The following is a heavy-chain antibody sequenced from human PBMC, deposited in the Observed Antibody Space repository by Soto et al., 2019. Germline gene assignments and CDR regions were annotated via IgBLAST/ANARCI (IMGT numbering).Heavy chain of an antibody. J-gene: IGHJ6*02. D-gene: IGHD1-26*01. Sequence: EVQRLEAGGGLVHPGGSLRLSCTTSRFTFTNYGMNWVRQAPGKWLEWVAGVSARGRDTSYADSVKGRFIISRNNSKDILHLHMISRIAEDTALEYYAINSCREYNYGIELWGQGTT. CDR2: VSARGRDT. V-gene: IGHV3-23*01. CDR1: RFTFTNYG. CDR3: AINSCREYNYGIEL.